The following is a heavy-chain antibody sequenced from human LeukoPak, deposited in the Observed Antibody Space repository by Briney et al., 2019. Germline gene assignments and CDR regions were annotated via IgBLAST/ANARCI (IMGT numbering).Heavy chain of an antibody. Sequence: GGSLRLSCAASGNYWMHWVRQAPGKGLVWVSHINSDGSWTGYADSVKGRFTISKDNAKNTVYLQMSSLRAEDTAVYYCVSFYETYWGRGTLVTVSS. CDR1: GNYW. CDR3: VSFYETY. J-gene: IGHJ4*02. V-gene: IGHV3-74*01. D-gene: IGHD2/OR15-2a*01. CDR2: INSDGSWT.